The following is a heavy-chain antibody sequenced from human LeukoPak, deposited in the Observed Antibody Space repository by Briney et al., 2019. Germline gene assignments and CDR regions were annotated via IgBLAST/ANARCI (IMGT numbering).Heavy chain of an antibody. CDR1: GFTFSTYW. V-gene: IGHV3-74*01. D-gene: IGHD6-19*01. Sequence: PGGSLRLSCAASGFTFSTYWMHWVRQAPGEGLVWVSRINSDGSSTNSADSVKGRFTISRDNAKNTLYLQMNSLRVEDTALYYCATLEGSGWPDYWGQGTLVTVSS. CDR2: INSDGSST. CDR3: ATLEGSGWPDY. J-gene: IGHJ4*02.